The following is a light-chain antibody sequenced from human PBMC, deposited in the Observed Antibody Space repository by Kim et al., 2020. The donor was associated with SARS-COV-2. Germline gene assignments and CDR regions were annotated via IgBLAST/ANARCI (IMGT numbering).Light chain of an antibody. CDR2: AAS. V-gene: IGKV1-17*03. CDR1: QDIRNY. CDR3: LQHNSYPLT. J-gene: IGKJ4*01. Sequence: DSVGDRVTITCRASQDIRNYLAWFQQKPGKVPKRLIYAASTLQSGVPSTFSGSGSGTEFTLTISSLQPEDFATYYCLQHNSYPLTFGGGTKVDIK.